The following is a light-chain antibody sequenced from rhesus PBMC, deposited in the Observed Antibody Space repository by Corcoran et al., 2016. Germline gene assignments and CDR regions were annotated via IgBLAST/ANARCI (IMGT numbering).Light chain of an antibody. CDR2: KAS. CDR1: QSISSW. CDR3: LQYSSSSWT. Sequence: DIQMTQSPSSLSASVGDPVPIPCRASQSISSWLDWSQQKPGKAPKLLIYKASSLQSGVPSRFSGSGSGTDFTFTISRLQPEDCGTYYCLQYSSSSWTFGQGTKVETK. J-gene: IGKJ1*01. V-gene: IGKV1-22*01.